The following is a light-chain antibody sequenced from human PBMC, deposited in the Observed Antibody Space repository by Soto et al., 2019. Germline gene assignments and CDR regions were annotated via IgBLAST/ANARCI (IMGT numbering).Light chain of an antibody. J-gene: IGKJ4*01. CDR3: QKHDNPPLT. Sequence: DIQLTQSPSSLSASVGDRVTITCRASQDISNFLSWYQQKPGKVPRLLIYTSSTLQSGVPSRFSGSGSGTDFILTISSLQPDDVATYFCQKHDNPPLTFGGGTKVEIK. V-gene: IGKV1-27*01. CDR1: QDISNF. CDR2: TSS.